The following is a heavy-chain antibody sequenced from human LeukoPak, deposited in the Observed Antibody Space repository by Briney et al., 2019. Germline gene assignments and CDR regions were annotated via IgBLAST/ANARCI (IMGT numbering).Heavy chain of an antibody. Sequence: PSETLSLTCTVSGGSISNYYWSWIRQPPGKGLEWIGYIYYSGSTNYNPSLKSRVTISVDTSKNQFSLKLSSVTAADTAVYYCARVSSGVYFDYWGQGTLVTVSS. CDR2: IYYSGST. J-gene: IGHJ4*02. CDR1: GGSISNYY. V-gene: IGHV4-59*01. D-gene: IGHD2-15*01. CDR3: ARVSSGVYFDY.